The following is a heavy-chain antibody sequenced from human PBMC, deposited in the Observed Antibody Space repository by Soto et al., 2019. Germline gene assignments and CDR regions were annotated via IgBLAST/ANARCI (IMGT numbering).Heavy chain of an antibody. V-gene: IGHV4-39*01. J-gene: IGHJ5*02. Sequence: SETLSLTCTVSGGSISSSSYYWGWIRQPPGKGLEWIGSIYYSGSTHYNPSLKSRVTISVDTSKNQFSLKLSSVTAADTAVYYCARHYGSGSSNWFDPWGQGTLVTVSS. CDR1: GGSISSSSYY. D-gene: IGHD3-10*01. CDR3: ARHYGSGSSNWFDP. CDR2: IYYSGST.